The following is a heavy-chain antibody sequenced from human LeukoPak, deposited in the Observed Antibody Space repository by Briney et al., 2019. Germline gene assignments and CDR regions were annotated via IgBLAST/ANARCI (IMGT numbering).Heavy chain of an antibody. CDR2: INTDGSST. J-gene: IGHJ5*02. V-gene: IGHV3-74*01. Sequence: QPGGSLRLSCAVSGFTFSSYWMHWVRQAPGKGLVWVSRINTDGSSTSYADSVKGRFTISRNNAKNTLYLQMNSLRAEDTAVYYWASGLHYGGNSTRANWFDPWGQGTLVTVSS. CDR3: ASGLHYGGNSTRANWFDP. D-gene: IGHD4-23*01. CDR1: GFTFSSYW.